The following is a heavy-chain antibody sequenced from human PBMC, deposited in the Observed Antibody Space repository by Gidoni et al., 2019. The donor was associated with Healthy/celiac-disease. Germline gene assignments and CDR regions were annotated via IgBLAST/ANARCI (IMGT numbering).Heavy chain of an antibody. CDR1: GFTVSSYY. CDR3: ARSGYCSGGSCYSGADYYGMDV. V-gene: IGHV3-53*01. D-gene: IGHD2-15*01. J-gene: IGHJ6*02. Sequence: EVQLVESGGGLIQPGGSLRLSCAASGFTVSSYYIRWGRQAPGKGLEGVSVIYSGGSTYYADSVKGRFTISRDNSKNTLYLQMNSLRAEDTAVYYCARSGYCSGGSCYSGADYYGMDVWGQGTTVTVSS. CDR2: IYSGGST.